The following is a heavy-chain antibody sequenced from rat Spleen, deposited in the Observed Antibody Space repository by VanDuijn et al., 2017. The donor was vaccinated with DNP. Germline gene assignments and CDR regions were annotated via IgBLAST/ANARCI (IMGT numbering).Heavy chain of an antibody. CDR3: ATRYNNFFDY. D-gene: IGHD1-10*01. CDR1: GFTFSDYG. V-gene: IGHV5-25*01. J-gene: IGHJ2*01. CDR2: ISTGGDYT. Sequence: EVQLVESGGGLVQPGRPVKLSCAVSGFTFSDYGMAWVRQAPKKGLEWVASISTGGDYTHYRDSVKGRFTISRDNAKSTLYLQMDSLRSEDTATYYCATRYNNFFDYWGQGVMVTVSS.